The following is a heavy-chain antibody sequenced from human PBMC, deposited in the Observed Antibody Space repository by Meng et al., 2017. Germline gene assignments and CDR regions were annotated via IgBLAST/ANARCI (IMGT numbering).Heavy chain of an antibody. D-gene: IGHD6-13*01. CDR2: INPNSGGT. Sequence: QVQQVQSGAEVKKPGASVKVSWKAVGSTFTGYYMRWVRQAPGQGLEWMGRINPNSGGTNYAQKFQGRVTMTRDTSISTAYMELSRLRSDDTAVYYCARGYSSSWYTDYWGQGTLVTVSS. J-gene: IGHJ4*02. V-gene: IGHV1-2*06. CDR1: GSTFTGYY. CDR3: ARGYSSSWYTDY.